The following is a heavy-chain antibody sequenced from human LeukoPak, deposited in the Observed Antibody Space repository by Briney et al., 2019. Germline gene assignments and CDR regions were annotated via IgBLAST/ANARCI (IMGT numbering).Heavy chain of an antibody. CDR3: TTCLNGAGQPVAIYYYGMDV. CDR1: GYTLTEMS. CDR2: FDPEDGET. Sequence: ASVKVSCKVSGYTLTEMSIHWVRQAPGGALEWMGGFDPEDGETVYAPKFQGSVTMTEDTSADTAYMELSSLRSEDTAVYYCTTCLNGAGQPVAIYYYGMDVWGQGTTVTVSS. D-gene: IGHD2-2*01. J-gene: IGHJ6*02. V-gene: IGHV1-24*01.